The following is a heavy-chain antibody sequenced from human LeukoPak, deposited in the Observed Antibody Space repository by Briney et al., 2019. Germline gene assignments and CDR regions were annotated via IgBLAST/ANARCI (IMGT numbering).Heavy chain of an antibody. CDR2: ISTTGIAT. CDR1: GFTFSNYA. J-gene: IGHJ5*02. D-gene: IGHD2-2*01. CDR3: AKAADGVPPGEPLNWFDP. V-gene: IGHV3-23*01. Sequence: GGSLRLSCATSGFTFSNYAMSWVRQAPGKGLEWVSAISTTGIATYYADSVKGRFTISRDKSKNTLYLQMSGLRAEDTAVYYCAKAADGVPPGEPLNWFDPRGQGTLVTVSS.